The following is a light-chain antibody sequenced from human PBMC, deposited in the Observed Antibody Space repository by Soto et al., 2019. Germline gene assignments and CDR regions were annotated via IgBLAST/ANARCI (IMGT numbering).Light chain of an antibody. Sequence: DIQMTQSPSSLSASVGDRVIITSRASQSISSYLNWYQQNPGKATKXLIDAASSLKSGVPPRFSGSGAGTDFTLTISSLEPEDIAGYYCQQRSNWRVTFGGGIK. V-gene: IGKV1-39*01. J-gene: IGKJ4*01. CDR2: AAS. CDR1: QSISSY. CDR3: QQRSNWRVT.